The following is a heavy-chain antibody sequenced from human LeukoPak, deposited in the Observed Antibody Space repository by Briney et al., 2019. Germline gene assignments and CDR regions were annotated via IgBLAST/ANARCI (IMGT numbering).Heavy chain of an antibody. Sequence: GGSLRLSCSASGFTFSNYPIHWVRQAPGKGLEYVSSISSDGVSSYYADSVRGRFTISRDNSKNTLYLQMNSLRAEDTAVYYCARDLGYSAYATVRGYAVDIWGQGTMVTVSS. CDR3: ARDLGYSAYATVRGYAVDI. J-gene: IGHJ3*02. V-gene: IGHV3-64*04. CDR2: ISSDGVSS. CDR1: GFTFSNYP. D-gene: IGHD5-12*01.